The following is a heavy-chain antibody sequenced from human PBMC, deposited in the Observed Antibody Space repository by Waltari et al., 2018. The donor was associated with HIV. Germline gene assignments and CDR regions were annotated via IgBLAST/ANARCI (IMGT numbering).Heavy chain of an antibody. J-gene: IGHJ4*02. CDR3: TRMPKVGVYFDY. V-gene: IGHV1-2*06. CDR1: GYTFTGNY. CDR2: INPVRGGP. D-gene: IGHD2-2*01. Sequence: QVQLVQSGAEVKKPGASVKVSCKASGYTFTGNYIHWVRQAPGQGLEWMGRINPVRGGPDYARKFQGSVTMTRDTSISTAYVERSRLRSDDTAVYICTRMPKVGVYFDYWGQGTLVTVSS.